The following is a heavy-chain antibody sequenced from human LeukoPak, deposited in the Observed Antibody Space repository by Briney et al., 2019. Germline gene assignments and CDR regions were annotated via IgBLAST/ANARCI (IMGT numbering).Heavy chain of an antibody. J-gene: IGHJ4*02. CDR3: ATGPLVRNGHFDY. V-gene: IGHV1-2*02. CDR2: INPNSGGT. Sequence: ASVKVSCKASGYTFTGYNMHWVRQAPGQGLEWMGWINPNSGGTNYALKFQGRVTMTRDTSISTAYMDLSRLRSDDTAVYYCATGPLVRNGHFDYWGQGTLVTVSS. CDR1: GYTFTGYN. D-gene: IGHD3-16*01.